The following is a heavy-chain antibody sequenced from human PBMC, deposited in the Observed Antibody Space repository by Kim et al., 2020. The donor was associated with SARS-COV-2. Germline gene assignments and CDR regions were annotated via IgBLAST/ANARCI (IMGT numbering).Heavy chain of an antibody. D-gene: IGHD3-10*01. CDR3: AKYLRVQGVIITPFDY. V-gene: IGHV3-23*01. CDR1: GFTFSSYA. J-gene: IGHJ4*02. Sequence: GGSLRLSCAASGFTFSSYAMSWVRQAPGKGLEWVSAISGSGGSTYYADSVKGRFTISRDNSKNTLYLQMNSLRAEDTAVYYCAKYLRVQGVIITPFDYWSQGTLVTVSS. CDR2: ISGSGGST.